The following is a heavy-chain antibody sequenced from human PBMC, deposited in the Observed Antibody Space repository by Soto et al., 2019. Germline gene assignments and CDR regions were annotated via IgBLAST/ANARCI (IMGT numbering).Heavy chain of an antibody. CDR2: SSNSGTYT. V-gene: IGHV3-11*06. CDR1: VFTLSDYY. Sequence: LTLSCAASVFTLSDYYMSCIRKAPGKGLEWLSYSSNSGTYTRYADSVKGRFSISRDNAKNSLFLQINSLRGEDTAIYYCARSGDNYNVLDYWGQGTPVTVPS. J-gene: IGHJ4*02. D-gene: IGHD3-10*02. CDR3: ARSGDNYNVLDY.